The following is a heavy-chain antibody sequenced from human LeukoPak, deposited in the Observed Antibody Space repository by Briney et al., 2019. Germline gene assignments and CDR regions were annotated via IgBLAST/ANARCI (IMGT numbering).Heavy chain of an antibody. J-gene: IGHJ4*02. CDR1: GFTFSSYG. CDR2: IRYDGSNK. V-gene: IGHV3-30*02. D-gene: IGHD5-18*01. Sequence: GGSLRLSCAASGFTFSSYGMHWVRQAPGKGLERVAFIRYDGSNKYYADSVKGRFTISRDNSKNTLYLQMNSLRAEDTAVYYCAKERDTAMVTIDYWGQGTLVTVSS. CDR3: AKERDTAMVTIDY.